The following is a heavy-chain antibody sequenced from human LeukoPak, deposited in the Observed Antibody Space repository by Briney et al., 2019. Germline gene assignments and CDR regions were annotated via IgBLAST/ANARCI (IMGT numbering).Heavy chain of an antibody. CDR2: ISSSGGST. D-gene: IGHD6-19*01. Sequence: PGGSLRLSCAASGFTFSSYAMSWVPQAPGKGLECVSAISSSGGSTYYADSVKGRFTISRDNSKNTLYLQMNSLRAEDTAVYYCAKDASGWYRGEAYFDYWGQGTLVTVSS. J-gene: IGHJ4*02. V-gene: IGHV3-23*01. CDR1: GFTFSSYA. CDR3: AKDASGWYRGEAYFDY.